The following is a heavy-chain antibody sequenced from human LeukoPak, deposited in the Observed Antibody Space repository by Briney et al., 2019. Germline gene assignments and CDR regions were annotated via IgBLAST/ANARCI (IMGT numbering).Heavy chain of an antibody. D-gene: IGHD6-6*01. J-gene: IGHJ4*02. CDR3: ASQYSSSSPRSDY. V-gene: IGHV4-59*01. Sequence: SETLSLTCTVSGGSISSYYWSWIRQPPGKGLEWIGYIYYSGSTNYNPSLKSRVTISVDTSKNQFSLKLSSVTAADTAVYYCASQYSSSSPRSDYWGQGTLVTVSS. CDR1: GGSISSYY. CDR2: IYYSGST.